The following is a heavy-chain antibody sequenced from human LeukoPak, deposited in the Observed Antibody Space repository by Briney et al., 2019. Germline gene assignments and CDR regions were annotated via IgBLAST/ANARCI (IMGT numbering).Heavy chain of an antibody. CDR1: GGSISSYY. Sequence: SETLSLTCTVSGGSISSYYWSWLRQPPGKGLEWIGYIYYSGCTNYNPSLKSRVTKSVDPSKSQFSLKLSSVTAADTAVYYCARVPMITFGGVIVIGAFDIWRQGTMVTVSS. CDR2: IYYSGCT. D-gene: IGHD3-16*02. V-gene: IGHV4-59*01. CDR3: ARVPMITFGGVIVIGAFDI. J-gene: IGHJ3*02.